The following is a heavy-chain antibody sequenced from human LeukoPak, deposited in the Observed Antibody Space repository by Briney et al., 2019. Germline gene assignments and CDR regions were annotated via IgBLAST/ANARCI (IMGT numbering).Heavy chain of an antibody. D-gene: IGHD2-2*01. V-gene: IGHV4-59*08. CDR2: MYSGGTT. CDR1: DGSINGYY. Sequence: SETLSLTCTVSDGSINGYYWSWIRQSPGKGLDWIGYMYSGGTTNYSPSLKSRVIISEDTSKNQFSLKLSSVTAADTAVYYCARLSGRYCSSTSCSPHFDYWGQGTLVTVSS. J-gene: IGHJ4*02. CDR3: ARLSGRYCSSTSCSPHFDY.